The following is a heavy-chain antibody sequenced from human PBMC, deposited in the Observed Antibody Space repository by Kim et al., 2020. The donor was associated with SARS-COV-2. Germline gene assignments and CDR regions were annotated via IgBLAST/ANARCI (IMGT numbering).Heavy chain of an antibody. V-gene: IGHV1-69*13. D-gene: IGHD3-16*02. CDR2: IIPIFGTA. CDR3: ARGPIDMITFGGVIPPTFQH. J-gene: IGHJ1*01. Sequence: SVKVSCKASGGTFSSYAISWVRQAPGQGLEWMGGIIPIFGTANYAQKFQGRVTITADESTSTAYMELSSLRSEDTAVYYCARGPIDMITFGGVIPPTFQHCGQGTLVTVSS. CDR1: GGTFSSYA.